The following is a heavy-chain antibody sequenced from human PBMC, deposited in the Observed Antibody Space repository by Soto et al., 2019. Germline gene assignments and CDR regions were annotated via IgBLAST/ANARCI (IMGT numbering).Heavy chain of an antibody. D-gene: IGHD5-18*01. CDR2: ISYDGSNK. V-gene: IGHV3-30*18. CDR1: GFTFSSYG. J-gene: IGHJ4*02. Sequence: QVQLVESGGGVVQPGRSLRLSCAASGFTFSSYGMHWVRQAPGKGLEWVAVISYDGSNKYYADSVKGRFTISRDNSKNTLYLQMNSLRAEDTAVYYCAKGPLRGYSYGYVSGYFDYWGQGTLVTVSS. CDR3: AKGPLRGYSYGYVSGYFDY.